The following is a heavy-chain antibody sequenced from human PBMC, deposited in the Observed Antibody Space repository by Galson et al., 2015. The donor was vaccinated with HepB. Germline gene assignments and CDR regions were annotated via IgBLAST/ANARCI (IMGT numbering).Heavy chain of an antibody. J-gene: IGHJ5*02. D-gene: IGHD3-3*01. Sequence: SVKVSCKASGYTFTSYAMNWVRQAPGQGLEWMGWINTNTGNPTYAQGFTGRFVFSLDTSVSTAYLQISSLKAEDTAVYYCARGGYYDFWSGQQRNWFDPWGQGTLVTVSS. CDR1: GYTFTSYA. CDR2: INTNTGNP. CDR3: ARGGYYDFWSGQQRNWFDP. V-gene: IGHV7-4-1*02.